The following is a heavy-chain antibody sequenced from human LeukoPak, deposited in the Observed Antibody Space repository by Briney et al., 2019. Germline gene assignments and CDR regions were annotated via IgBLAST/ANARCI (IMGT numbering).Heavy chain of an antibody. CDR2: ISYDGSNK. J-gene: IGHJ4*02. D-gene: IGHD3-9*01. CDR3: AKLGFGFRYFGWLRGGAIDY. V-gene: IGHV3-30*18. CDR1: GFTFSSYG. Sequence: GGSLRLSCAASGFTFSSYGMHWVRQAPGKGLEWVAVISYDGSNKYYADSVKGRFTISRDNSKNTLYLQMNSLRAEDTAVYYCAKLGFGFRYFGWLRGGAIDYWGQGTLVTVSS.